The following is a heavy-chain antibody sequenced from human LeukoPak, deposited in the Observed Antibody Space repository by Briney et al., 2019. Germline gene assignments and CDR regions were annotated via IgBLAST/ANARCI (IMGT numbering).Heavy chain of an antibody. CDR3: ARGSLTYYYDSSFKLSKY. D-gene: IGHD3-22*01. CDR2: ISAYNGNT. CDR1: GYTFTSYG. J-gene: IGHJ4*02. Sequence: ASVKVSCKASGYTFTSYGISWVRQAPGQGLEWMGWISAYNGNTNYAQKLQGRVTMTTDTSTSTAYMELRSLRSDDTAVYYCARGSLTYYYDSSFKLSKYWGQGTLVTVSS. V-gene: IGHV1-18*01.